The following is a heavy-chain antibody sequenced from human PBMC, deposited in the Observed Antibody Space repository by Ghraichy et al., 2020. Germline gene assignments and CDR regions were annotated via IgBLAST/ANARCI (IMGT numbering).Heavy chain of an antibody. CDR1: GGSFSGYY. D-gene: IGHD3-22*01. V-gene: IGHV4-34*01. CDR3: ARGRLHYYDSSGYYADY. Sequence: SETLSLTCAVYGGSFSGYYWSWIRQPPGKGLEWIGEINHRGSTNYNPSLKSRVTISVETSKNQFSLKLSSVTAADTAVYYCARGRLHYYDSSGYYADYWGQETLVTVSS. CDR2: INHRGST. J-gene: IGHJ4*02.